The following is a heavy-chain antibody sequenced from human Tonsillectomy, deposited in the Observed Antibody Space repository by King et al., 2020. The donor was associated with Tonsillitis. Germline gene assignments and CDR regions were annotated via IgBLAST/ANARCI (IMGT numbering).Heavy chain of an antibody. J-gene: IGHJ6*02. Sequence: VQLVESGGCLIQPGGSLRLSCAASGFTFSSYAMNWVRQSPGKGLEWVSGISGSGGSTYYADSVESRFAISRDNSKNTLYLQMNSLRAEDTAVYYCAKDRDFWSPHGMDVWGQGTTVTVSS. V-gene: IGHV3-23*04. CDR3: AKDRDFWSPHGMDV. CDR2: ISGSGGST. CDR1: GFTFSSYA. D-gene: IGHD3-3*01.